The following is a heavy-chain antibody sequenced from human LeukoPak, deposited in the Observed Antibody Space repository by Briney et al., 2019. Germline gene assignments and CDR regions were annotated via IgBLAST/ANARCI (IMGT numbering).Heavy chain of an antibody. Sequence: HTGRSLRLSCAASGFTFSSYAMHWVRQAPGKGLEWVAVISKDGSDKYYPGSVRGRFTISRDNSKNTIYLQMDSLRAEDTAIYYCARDYWWNYDYWGQGTLVTVSS. V-gene: IGHV3-30-3*01. D-gene: IGHD1-7*01. CDR3: ARDYWWNYDY. CDR1: GFTFSSYA. J-gene: IGHJ4*02. CDR2: ISKDGSDK.